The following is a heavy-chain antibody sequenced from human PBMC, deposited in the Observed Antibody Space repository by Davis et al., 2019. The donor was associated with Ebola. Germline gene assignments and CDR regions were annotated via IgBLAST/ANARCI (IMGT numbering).Heavy chain of an antibody. D-gene: IGHD6-19*01. CDR3: ARGKRSSWYGGMDV. Sequence: GGSLRLSCAASGFTLSDYYMSWIRQAPGKGLEWVSSIRSSDTTIYYSDPVKGRFTVSRDNAKNSLYLQMNSLRAEDTAVYYCARGKRSSWYGGMDVWGQGTTVTVSS. J-gene: IGHJ6*02. CDR2: IRSSDTTI. V-gene: IGHV3-11*01. CDR1: GFTLSDYY.